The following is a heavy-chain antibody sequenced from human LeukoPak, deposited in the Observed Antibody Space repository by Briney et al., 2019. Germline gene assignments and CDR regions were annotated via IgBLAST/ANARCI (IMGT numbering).Heavy chain of an antibody. V-gene: IGHV3-7*01. CDR1: GFTFSSYG. J-gene: IGHJ3*02. CDR2: IKQDGSQK. D-gene: IGHD5-24*01. CDR3: ARGRDGYNLVDAFDI. Sequence: GGSLRLSCAASGFTFSSYGMHWVRQAPGKGLDYVANIKQDGSQKYYVDSMEGRFTISRDNAKNSLYLQMNSLRAEDTAVYYCARGRDGYNLVDAFDIWGQGIMVTVSS.